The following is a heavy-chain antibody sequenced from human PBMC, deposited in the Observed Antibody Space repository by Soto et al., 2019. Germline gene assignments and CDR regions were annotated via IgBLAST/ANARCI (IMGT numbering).Heavy chain of an antibody. J-gene: IGHJ5*01. D-gene: IGHD3-9*01. CDR1: GYIFTTYG. CDR3: VRDPYYDILTGYSCLDS. Sequence: ASVKVSCKTSGYIFTTYGISWVRQAPGQGLEWMGWINAYSGNTHYSEKFQGRVTLNRDTSTTTAYMELRSLISDDTAVYYCVRDPYYDILTGYSCLDSWGHGTRVTVSS. V-gene: IGHV1-18*04. CDR2: INAYSGNT.